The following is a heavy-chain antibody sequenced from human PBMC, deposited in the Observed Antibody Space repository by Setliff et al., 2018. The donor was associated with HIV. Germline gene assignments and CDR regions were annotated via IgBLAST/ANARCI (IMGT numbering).Heavy chain of an antibody. Sequence: GGSLRLSCAASGFTFSSAWMGWVRQAPAKGLEWVANISPDGSATYYVDSVKGRFTISRDNPKNSVYLQMSGLRVEDTAVYYCARDPHYYDSSGYYSMFDIWGQGTVVTVSS. CDR3: ARDPHYYDSSGYYSMFDI. CDR1: GFTFSSAW. CDR2: ISPDGSAT. D-gene: IGHD3-22*01. V-gene: IGHV3-7*01. J-gene: IGHJ3*02.